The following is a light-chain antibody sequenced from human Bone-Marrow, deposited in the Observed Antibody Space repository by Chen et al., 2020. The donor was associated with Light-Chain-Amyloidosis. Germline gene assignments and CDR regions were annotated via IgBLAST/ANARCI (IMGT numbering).Light chain of an antibody. Sequence: SYELTQPPSVSVSPGQTARITCSGDDLPTKYAYWYQQKPGQAPVLVIHRDTERPSGNSERFSGSSSGTTATLTISGVQEEDEADYHCQSADSSGTYEVIFGGGTKLTVL. J-gene: IGLJ2*01. CDR1: DLPTKY. CDR3: QSADSSGTYEVI. CDR2: RDT. V-gene: IGLV3-25*03.